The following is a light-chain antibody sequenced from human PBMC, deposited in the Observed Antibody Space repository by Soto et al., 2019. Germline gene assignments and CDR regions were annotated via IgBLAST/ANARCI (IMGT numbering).Light chain of an antibody. V-gene: IGKV3-20*01. CDR2: GAS. Sequence: DIVLTQSPGTLSLSPGERATLSCRASQTVAKNFVAWYQQMPGQTPRLLIHGASNRATGIPDRISGSGSGTDFTLTISRLEPEDFAVYYCQQYATSPLTFGGGTKVEIK. CDR1: QTVAKNF. CDR3: QQYATSPLT. J-gene: IGKJ4*01.